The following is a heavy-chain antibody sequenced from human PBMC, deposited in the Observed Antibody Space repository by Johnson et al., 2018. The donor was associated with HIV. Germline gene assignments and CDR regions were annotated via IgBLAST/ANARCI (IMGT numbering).Heavy chain of an antibody. J-gene: IGHJ3*02. CDR3: ARDRELLRADDAFHI. CDR1: GFSFSGYG. CDR2: IWYDGSNK. D-gene: IGHD1-26*01. Sequence: QVQLVESGGGVVQPGRFLRLSCAASGFSFSGYGMHWVRQAPGKGLEWVAVIWYDGSNKNYADSVKGRFTISRDNSKNTLYLQMNSLRAEDTAVYYCARDRELLRADDAFHIWGQGTMVTVSS. V-gene: IGHV3-33*01.